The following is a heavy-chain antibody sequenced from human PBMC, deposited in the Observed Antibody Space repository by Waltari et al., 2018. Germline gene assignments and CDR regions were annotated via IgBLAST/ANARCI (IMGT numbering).Heavy chain of an antibody. CDR2: IRLDGGQK. D-gene: IGHD3-3*02. V-gene: IGHV3-30*02. Sequence: QVQLVESGGGVVPPGGSLRLSCKVSGFIFSRYDMIWVRQPPGMVLEWVSLIRLDGGQKYYADSVKGRFTVSRDNSRDTLYLQMTGLTSVDTATYFCASEVSFSSPSFWGRGTLVTVSS. CDR3: ASEVSFSSPSF. J-gene: IGHJ4*02. CDR1: GFIFSRYD.